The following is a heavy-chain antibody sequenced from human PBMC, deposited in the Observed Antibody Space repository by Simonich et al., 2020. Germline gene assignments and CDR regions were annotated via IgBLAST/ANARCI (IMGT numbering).Heavy chain of an antibody. V-gene: IGHV1-2*02. CDR2: INPNSGGT. CDR1: GYTLTGDY. J-gene: IGHJ3*02. CDR3: ARVRFEAFDI. Sequence: QVQLVQSGAEVKKPGASVKVSCKASGYTLTGDYMHWVRQAPGQGLEWMGCINPNSGGTNDAQKVQGRGTMTRDTSISTAYMELSRRRSDDTAVYYCARVRFEAFDIWGQGTMVTVSS.